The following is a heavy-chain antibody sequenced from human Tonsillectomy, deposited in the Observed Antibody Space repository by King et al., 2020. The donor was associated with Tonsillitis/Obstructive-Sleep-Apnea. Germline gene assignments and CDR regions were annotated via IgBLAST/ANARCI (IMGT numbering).Heavy chain of an antibody. J-gene: IGHJ4*02. D-gene: IGHD6-19*01. V-gene: IGHV5-51*01. CDR3: ARQMIAVAGPFDY. CDR1: GYSFTSYW. CDR2: IYPGDSDT. Sequence: VQLVESGAEVKKPGESLKISCKGSGYSFTSYWIGWVRQMPGKGLECMGIIYPGDSDTRYSPSFQGQVTISAVKSISTAYLQWSSLKASDTAMYYCARQMIAVAGPFDYWGQGTLVTVSS.